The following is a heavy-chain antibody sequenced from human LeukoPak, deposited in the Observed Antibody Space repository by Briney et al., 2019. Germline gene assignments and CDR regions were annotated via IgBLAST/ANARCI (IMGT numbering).Heavy chain of an antibody. CDR2: ITGGGDTT. Sequence: PGGSLRLSCAASGFTFSSYAMTWVRQAPGKGLEWVSAITGGGDTTYYADSVKGRFTISRDNSKNTLYLQMNSLRVEDTAMYYCAKGGGTGYSSSWYSNWGQGTLVTVSS. CDR3: AKGGGTGYSSSWYSN. CDR1: GFTFSSYA. V-gene: IGHV3-23*01. D-gene: IGHD6-13*01. J-gene: IGHJ4*02.